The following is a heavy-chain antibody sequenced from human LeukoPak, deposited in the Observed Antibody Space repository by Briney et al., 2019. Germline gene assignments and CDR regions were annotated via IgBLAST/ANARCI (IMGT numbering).Heavy chain of an antibody. CDR3: ASQKHYYDSSGYQVNAFDI. V-gene: IGHV4-31*11. Sequence: SETLSLTCAVYGGSFSGYYWSWIRQHPGKGLEWIGYIYYSGSTYYNPSLKSRVTISVDTSKNQFSLKLSSVTAADTAVYYCASQKHYYDSSGYQVNAFDIWGQGTMVTVSS. CDR2: IYYSGST. CDR1: GGSFSGYY. D-gene: IGHD3-22*01. J-gene: IGHJ3*02.